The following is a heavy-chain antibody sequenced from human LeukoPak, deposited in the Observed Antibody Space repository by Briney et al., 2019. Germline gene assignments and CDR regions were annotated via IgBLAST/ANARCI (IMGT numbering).Heavy chain of an antibody. V-gene: IGHV1-18*01. CDR3: ARDPNQYYDFWSGPQGSVY. J-gene: IGHJ4*02. D-gene: IGHD3-3*01. Sequence: EASVKVSCKASGYTFTSYGISWVRQAPGQGLEWMGLISAYNGNTNYAQKLQGRVTMTTDTSTSTAYMELRSLRSDDTAVYYCARDPNQYYDFWSGPQGSVYWGQGTLVTVSS. CDR1: GYTFTSYG. CDR2: ISAYNGNT.